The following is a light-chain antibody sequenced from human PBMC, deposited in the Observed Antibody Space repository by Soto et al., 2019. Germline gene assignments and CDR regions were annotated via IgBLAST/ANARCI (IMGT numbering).Light chain of an antibody. CDR1: QDIDNY. V-gene: IGKV1-8*01. Sequence: AVRLTQSPSSFSASTGDRATITCRASQDIDNYLAWYQQIPGKAPKLLIIAASILESGVPSRFSGSGSGTDFTLTISSLQSEDFATYFCQHYYDYPWTFGQGTKVEI. CDR2: AAS. J-gene: IGKJ1*01. CDR3: QHYYDYPWT.